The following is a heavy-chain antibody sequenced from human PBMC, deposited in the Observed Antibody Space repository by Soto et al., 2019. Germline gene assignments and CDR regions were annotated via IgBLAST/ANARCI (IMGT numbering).Heavy chain of an antibody. J-gene: IGHJ4*02. Sequence: ASLKVSCKASGYTFTAFYINWVRQDPGQGLEWMGWINPTNDVTHYVQRFQGRVTMTRDTSVTTVYMDLSRLTYDDTAVYYCARGNSGDDDEFDYWGQGPRVNVSS. CDR1: GYTFTAFY. D-gene: IGHD5-12*01. V-gene: IGHV1-2*02. CDR3: ARGNSGDDDEFDY. CDR2: INPTNDVT.